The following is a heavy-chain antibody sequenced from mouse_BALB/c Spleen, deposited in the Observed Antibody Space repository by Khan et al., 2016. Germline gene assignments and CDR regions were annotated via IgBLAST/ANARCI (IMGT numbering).Heavy chain of an antibody. CDR3: ARPGYGSSRGFAY. D-gene: IGHD1-1*01. V-gene: IGHV9-3-1*01. CDR1: GYTFTNYG. J-gene: IGHJ3*01. Sequence: QIQLVQSGPELKKPGETVRISCKASGYTFTNYGMNWVKQAPGKGLKWMGWINTYTGEPTYADDFKGRFAFSLETSASTAYLQINNLKNEDTATYYCARPGYGSSRGFAYWGQGTLVTGSA. CDR2: INTYTGEP.